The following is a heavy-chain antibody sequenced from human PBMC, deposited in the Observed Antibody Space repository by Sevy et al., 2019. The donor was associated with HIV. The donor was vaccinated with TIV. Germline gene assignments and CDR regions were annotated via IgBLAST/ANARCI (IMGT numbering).Heavy chain of an antibody. J-gene: IGHJ6*02. CDR1: GGSFSGYY. CDR3: ARDPRTYYYGSGSYYRGPSGYYYGMDV. V-gene: IGHV4-34*01. Sequence: SETLSLTCAVHGGSFSGYYWSWIRESPGKGLEWIGEINDSGSTNYNPSLKSRVTISVDTSKNQFSLKLSSVTAADTAVYYCARDPRTYYYGSGSYYRGPSGYYYGMDVWGQGTTVTVSS. D-gene: IGHD3-10*01. CDR2: INDSGST.